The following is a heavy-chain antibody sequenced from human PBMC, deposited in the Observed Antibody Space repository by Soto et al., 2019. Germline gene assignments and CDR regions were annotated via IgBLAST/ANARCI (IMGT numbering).Heavy chain of an antibody. V-gene: IGHV1-3*01. J-gene: IGHJ4*02. CDR3: ARAKPRIAVAGPYYFDY. Sequence: ASVKVSCNASGYTFTSYAMHLVRQAPGQRLEWMGWINAGNGNTKYSQKFQGRVTITRDTSASTAYMELSSLRSEDTAVYYCARAKPRIAVAGPYYFDYWGQGTLVTVSS. CDR1: GYTFTSYA. D-gene: IGHD6-19*01. CDR2: INAGNGNT.